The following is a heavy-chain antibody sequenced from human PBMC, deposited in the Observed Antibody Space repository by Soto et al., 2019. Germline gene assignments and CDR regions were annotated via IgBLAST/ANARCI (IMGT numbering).Heavy chain of an antibody. CDR2: IYPGDSDT. Sequence: GESLKISCKGSGYSFTSYWIGWVRQMPGKGLEWMGIIYPGDSDTRYSPSFQGQVTISADKSISTAYLQWSSLKASDTAMYYCASGSYYYDRSGEFDYWGQGTLVTVCS. CDR1: GYSFTSYW. D-gene: IGHD3-22*01. V-gene: IGHV5-51*01. J-gene: IGHJ4*02. CDR3: ASGSYYYDRSGEFDY.